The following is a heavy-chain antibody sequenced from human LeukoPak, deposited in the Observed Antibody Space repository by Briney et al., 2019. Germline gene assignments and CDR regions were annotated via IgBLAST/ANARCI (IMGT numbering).Heavy chain of an antibody. CDR2: IHSDGSRT. J-gene: IGHJ4*02. V-gene: IGHV3-74*01. D-gene: IGHD3-22*01. Sequence: GGSLTLSCAASEISFSGYWMHWVRQGPGKGLVWVSRIHSDGSRTNYADSVKGRFTISRDNAKNTLYLQMNSLRAEDTAVYYCARERHYYDSSGYGIDYWGQGTLVTVSS. CDR3: ARERHYYDSSGYGIDY. CDR1: EISFSGYW.